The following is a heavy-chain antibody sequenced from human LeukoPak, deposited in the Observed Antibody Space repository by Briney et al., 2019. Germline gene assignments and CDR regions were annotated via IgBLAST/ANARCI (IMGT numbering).Heavy chain of an antibody. CDR1: GFTFSNYA. CDR3: AKSLTTVTTFDLGDAFDI. CDR2: ISGGGETT. V-gene: IGHV3-23*01. D-gene: IGHD4-17*01. J-gene: IGHJ3*02. Sequence: GGSLRLSCAASGFTFSNYAMNWVRQAPGKGLEWVSGISGGGETTYYADSMKGRFTVSRDNSKNTLYLQMNSLRAEDTAVYYCAKSLTTVTTFDLGDAFDIWGQGTMVTVSS.